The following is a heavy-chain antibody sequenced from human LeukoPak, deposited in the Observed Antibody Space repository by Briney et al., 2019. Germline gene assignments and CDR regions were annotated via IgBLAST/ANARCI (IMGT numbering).Heavy chain of an antibody. CDR1: GFTFSSNY. J-gene: IGHJ4*02. CDR3: ARASYSSGWYELGKIDY. V-gene: IGHV3-53*01. CDR2: IYRGGST. D-gene: IGHD6-19*01. Sequence: GGSLRLSCAASGFTFSSNYMSWVRQAPGKGLEWVSVIYRGGSTYYADSVKGRFTISRDNSKSTLYLQMNSLRAEDTAVYYCARASYSSGWYELGKIDYWGQGTLVTVSS.